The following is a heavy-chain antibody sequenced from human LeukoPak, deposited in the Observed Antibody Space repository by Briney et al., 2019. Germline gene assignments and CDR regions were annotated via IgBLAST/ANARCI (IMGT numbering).Heavy chain of an antibody. J-gene: IGHJ4*02. CDR1: GYTFTSYY. CDR3: ARDGRVLLWFGELAPLDY. CDR2: INPNRGST. Sequence: ASVKVSCKASGYTFTSYYMYWVRQAPGQGLEWMGIINPNRGSTSYAQKFQGRVTMTRDTSTSTVYMELSSLRSEDTAVYYCARDGRVLLWFGELAPLDYWGQGTLVTVSS. D-gene: IGHD3-10*01. V-gene: IGHV1-46*01.